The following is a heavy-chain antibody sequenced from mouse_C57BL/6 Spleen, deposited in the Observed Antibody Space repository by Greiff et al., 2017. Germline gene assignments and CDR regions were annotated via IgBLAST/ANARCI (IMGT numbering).Heavy chain of an antibody. J-gene: IGHJ2*01. D-gene: IGHD3-2*02. Sequence: QVQLQQPGAELVKPGASVKLSCKASGYTFTSYWMHWVKQRPGQGLEWIGMIHPNSGSTNYNEKFKSKATLTVDNSSSTAYMQLSSLTSEDSAVYYWASLDSSGPKDFDYWGQGTTLTVSS. CDR2: IHPNSGST. CDR1: GYTFTSYW. CDR3: ASLDSSGPKDFDY. V-gene: IGHV1-64*01.